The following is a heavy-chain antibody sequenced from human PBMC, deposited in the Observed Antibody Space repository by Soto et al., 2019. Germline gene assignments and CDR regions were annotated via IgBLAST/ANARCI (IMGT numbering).Heavy chain of an antibody. CDR2: ISGDGSST. J-gene: IGHJ3*01. CDR3: ARSLPGTYGAFDL. V-gene: IGHV3-74*01. CDR1: EFTFRSYW. Sequence: GGSLRLSCAASEFTFRSYWMHWVRQSPGKGLVWVSRISGDGSSTTYADSVRGRFTISRDNAKNTVYLQMDSLRAEDTAVYYCARSLPGTYGAFDLWGQGTMVTVSS. D-gene: IGHD1-7*01.